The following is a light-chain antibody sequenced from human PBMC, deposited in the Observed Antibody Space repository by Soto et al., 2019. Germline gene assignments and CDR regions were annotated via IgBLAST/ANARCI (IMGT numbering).Light chain of an antibody. J-gene: IGKJ5*01. Sequence: EIVLTQSPATLSLSPGERATLSCRASQSVSSYLAWYQHKPGQAPRLLIYDASNRATGAPARFSGSGFGTDFTLTISSLEPEDFAVYYCQQHTNWPPGSTFGQGTRLE. CDR1: QSVSSY. V-gene: IGKV3-11*01. CDR2: DAS. CDR3: QQHTNWPPGST.